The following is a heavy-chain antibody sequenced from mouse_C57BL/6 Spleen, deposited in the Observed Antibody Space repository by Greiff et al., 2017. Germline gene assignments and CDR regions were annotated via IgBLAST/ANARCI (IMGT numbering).Heavy chain of an antibody. CDR2: ISYDGSN. J-gene: IGHJ2*01. CDR1: GYSITSGYY. CDR3: AREIITTVGYYFGY. D-gene: IGHD1-1*01. V-gene: IGHV3-6*01. Sequence: EVQLQQSGPGLVKPSQSLSLTCSVTGYSITSGYYWNWIRKFPGNKLEWMGYISYDGSNNYNPTLKNRISITRDTSKNQFFLKLNSVTTEDTATYYGAREIITTVGYYFGYWGQGTTLTDSS.